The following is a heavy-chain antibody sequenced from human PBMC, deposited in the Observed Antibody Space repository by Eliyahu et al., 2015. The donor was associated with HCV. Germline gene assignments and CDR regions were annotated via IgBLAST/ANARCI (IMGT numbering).Heavy chain of an antibody. J-gene: IGHJ6*02. D-gene: IGHD3-3*01. V-gene: IGHV3-30*02. Sequence: GRFTISRDNSKNTLYLQMNSLRAXDTAVYYCAKDQFITIFGVVIPGGMDVWGQGTTVTVSS. CDR3: AKDQFITIFGVVIPGGMDV.